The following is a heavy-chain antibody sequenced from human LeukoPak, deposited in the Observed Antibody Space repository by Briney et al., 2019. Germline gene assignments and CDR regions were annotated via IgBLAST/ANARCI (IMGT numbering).Heavy chain of an antibody. CDR3: ARLVVSNWYHEVLLGRDY. CDR2: FYYSGST. Sequence: SETLSLTCTVSGGSISSRPYCWGWIRQPPGKGLGWLGSFYYSGSTYYKPSLKSRLTISVDTSKNQISMRLTSVTAADTAVYYCARLVVSNWYHEVLLGRDYWGQGTLVTVSS. CDR1: GGSISSRPYC. J-gene: IGHJ4*02. D-gene: IGHD6-13*01. V-gene: IGHV4-39*01.